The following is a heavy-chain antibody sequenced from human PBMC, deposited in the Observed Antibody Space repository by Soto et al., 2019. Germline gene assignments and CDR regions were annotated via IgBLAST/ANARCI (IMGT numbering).Heavy chain of an antibody. CDR2: ISSTSSYI. CDR3: ASVATIFTDLDS. V-gene: IGHV3-21*01. CDR1: GITFSSYS. D-gene: IGHD3-9*01. J-gene: IGHJ4*02. Sequence: PGGSLRLSCAASGITFSSYSMNWVRQAPGKGLEWVSSISSTSSYIFYADSVKGRFTISRDNAKNSLYLQMNSLRAEDTAVYYCASVATIFTDLDSWGQGALVTVS.